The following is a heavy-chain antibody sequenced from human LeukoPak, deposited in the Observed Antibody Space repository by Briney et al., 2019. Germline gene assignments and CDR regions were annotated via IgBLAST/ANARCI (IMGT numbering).Heavy chain of an antibody. D-gene: IGHD6-6*01. CDR3: ARTRGPVEAPRPFDY. CDR1: GYTFTSYY. Sequence: ASVSVSCTASGYTFTSYYMHWVRQAPGQGLEWMGIINPSGGSTSYAQKFQGRVTMTRDMSTSTVYMELSSLRSEDTAVYYCARTRGPVEAPRPFDYWGQGTLVTVSS. CDR2: INPSGGST. J-gene: IGHJ4*02. V-gene: IGHV1-46*01.